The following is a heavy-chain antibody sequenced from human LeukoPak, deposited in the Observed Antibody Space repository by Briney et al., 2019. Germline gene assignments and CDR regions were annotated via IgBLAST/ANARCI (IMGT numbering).Heavy chain of an antibody. V-gene: IGHV1-46*01. D-gene: IGHD6-6*01. CDR1: GYTFTSYY. CDR2: INPSGGST. Sequence: ASVKVSCKASGYTFTSYYKHWVRQAPGQGLEWMGIINPSGGSTSYAQKFQGRVTMTRDMSTSTVYMELSSLRSEDTAVYYCARDRGGSSPYWYFDLWGRGTLVTVSS. CDR3: ARDRGGSSPYWYFDL. J-gene: IGHJ2*01.